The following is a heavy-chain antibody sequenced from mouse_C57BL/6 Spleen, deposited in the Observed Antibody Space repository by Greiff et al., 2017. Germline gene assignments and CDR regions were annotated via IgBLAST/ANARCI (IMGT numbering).Heavy chain of an antibody. CDR3: ARSGVAYFDY. V-gene: IGHV1-18*01. Sequence: VQLQQSGPELVKPGASVKISCKASGYTFTDYYMHWVKQSPGKGLEWIGVINPNNGSTNYNQKFKSKATLTVDKSSSTAYMELRSLTSEDSAVYYCARSGVAYFDYWGQGTTLTVSS. CDR1: GYTFTDYY. CDR2: INPNNGST. D-gene: IGHD1-1*01. J-gene: IGHJ2*01.